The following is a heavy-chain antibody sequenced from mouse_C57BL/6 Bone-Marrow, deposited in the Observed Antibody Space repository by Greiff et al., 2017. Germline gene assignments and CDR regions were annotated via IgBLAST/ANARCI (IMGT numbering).Heavy chain of an antibody. V-gene: IGHV15-2*01. CDR1: DSEVFPIAY. J-gene: IGHJ2*01. CDR2: ILPSIGRT. CDR3: ARPAFITTVVAPFDD. Sequence: VKLQESGSELRSPGSSVKLSCKDFDSEVFPIAYMSWVRQKPGHGFEWIGGILPSIGRTIYGEKFEDKATLDADTLSNTAYLELNSLTSEDSAIYYCARPAFITTVVAPFDDGGQGTTLTVSS. D-gene: IGHD1-1*01.